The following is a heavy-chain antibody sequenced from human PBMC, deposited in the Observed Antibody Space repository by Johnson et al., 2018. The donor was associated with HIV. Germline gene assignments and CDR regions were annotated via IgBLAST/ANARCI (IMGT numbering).Heavy chain of an antibody. J-gene: IGHJ3*02. Sequence: VQLVESGGGVVQPGRSLRLSCAASGFTFSSNYMSWVRQAPGKGLEWVSGISWNSGSIGYADSVKGRFTISRDNAKNSLYLQMNSLRAEDKALYYCAREGEWERRNLHAFDIWGQGTMVTVSS. CDR3: AREGEWERRNLHAFDI. CDR2: ISWNSGSI. V-gene: IGHV3-9*01. CDR1: GFTFSSNY. D-gene: IGHD1-26*01.